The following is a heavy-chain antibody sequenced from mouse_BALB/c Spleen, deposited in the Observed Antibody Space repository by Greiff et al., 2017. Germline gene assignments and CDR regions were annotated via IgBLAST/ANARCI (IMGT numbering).Heavy chain of an antibody. CDR2: IWGDGST. D-gene: IGHD2-3*01. Sequence: VKLMESGPGLVAPSQSLSITCTVTGFSLPGYGVNWVRQPPGKGLEWLGVIWGDGSTDYNSALKSRLSISKDNSKSQVFLKMNSLQTDDTARYYCARDGYYVGGAMDYWGQGTSVTVSS. V-gene: IGHV2-6-7*01. CDR3: ARDGYYVGGAMDY. J-gene: IGHJ4*01. CDR1: GFSLPGYG.